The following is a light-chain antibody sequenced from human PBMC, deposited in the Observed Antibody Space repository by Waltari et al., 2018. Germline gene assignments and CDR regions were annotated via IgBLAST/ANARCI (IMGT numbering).Light chain of an antibody. Sequence: QSALTQPASVSGSPGQSITISCTGSSSDVDRHHSVSGYQDHPGQAPTVITYDVNNRPSGLSRRFPGSQSGSTASPTISGLQAEDEANYYCSSQSSDAVVIFGGGTKLTVL. CDR3: SSQSSDAVVI. J-gene: IGLJ2*01. V-gene: IGLV2-14*03. CDR2: DVN. CDR1: SSDVDRHHS.